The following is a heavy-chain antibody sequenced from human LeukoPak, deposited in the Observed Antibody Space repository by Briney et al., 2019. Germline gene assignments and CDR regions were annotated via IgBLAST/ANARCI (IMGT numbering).Heavy chain of an antibody. D-gene: IGHD3-10*01. V-gene: IGHV4-59*01. CDR3: ARWRTSYYGSGSLNWFDP. CDR1: GGSISSYY. J-gene: IGHJ5*02. CDR2: IYYSGST. Sequence: KTSETLSPTCTVSGGSISSYYWSWIRQPPGKGLEWIGYIYYSGSTNYNPSLKSRVTISVDTSKNQFSLKLSSVTAADTAVYYCARWRTSYYGSGSLNWFDPWGQGTLVTVSS.